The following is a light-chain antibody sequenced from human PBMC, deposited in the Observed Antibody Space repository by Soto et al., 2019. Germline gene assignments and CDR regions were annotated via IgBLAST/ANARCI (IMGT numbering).Light chain of an antibody. Sequence: SVLTQPASVSGSPGQSITISCTGTSSDVGGYNFVSWYQQHPGKAPRLMIFDVDNRPSGVSTRFSGSKSGNTASLTISGLQAEDEADYYCCSYSGSSTIVVFGGGTKLTVL. CDR2: DVD. CDR3: CSYSGSSTIVV. CDR1: SSDVGGYNF. V-gene: IGLV2-14*03. J-gene: IGLJ2*01.